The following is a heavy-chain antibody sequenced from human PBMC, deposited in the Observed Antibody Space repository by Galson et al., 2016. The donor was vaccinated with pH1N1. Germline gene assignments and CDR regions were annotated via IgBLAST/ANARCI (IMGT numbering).Heavy chain of an antibody. CDR1: GFTFSGYW. CDR2: INTDGSIT. CDR3: VRALWSGSFL. V-gene: IGHV3-74*01. Sequence: SLRLSCAVSGFTFSGYWMHWVRQAPGKGLVWVSHINTDGSITDYADSVRGRFTISRDNPKSTLYLQMNGLRAEDTAIYYCVRALWSGSFLGGQGTLVTVSS. D-gene: IGHD3-3*01. J-gene: IGHJ4*02.